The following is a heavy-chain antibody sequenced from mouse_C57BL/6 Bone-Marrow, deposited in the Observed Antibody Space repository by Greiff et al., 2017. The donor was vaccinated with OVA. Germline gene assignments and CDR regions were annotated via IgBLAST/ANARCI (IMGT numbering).Heavy chain of an antibody. D-gene: IGHD2-4*01. CDR3: ARGDYDGGYAMDY. V-gene: IGHV3-6*01. CDR2: ISYDGSN. Sequence: VQLKESGPGLVKPSQSLSLTCSVTGYSITSGYYWNWIRQFPGNKLEWMGYISYDGSNNYNPSLKNRISITRDTSKNQFFLKLNSVTTEDTATYYCARGDYDGGYAMDYWGQGTSVTVSS. J-gene: IGHJ4*01. CDR1: GYSITSGYY.